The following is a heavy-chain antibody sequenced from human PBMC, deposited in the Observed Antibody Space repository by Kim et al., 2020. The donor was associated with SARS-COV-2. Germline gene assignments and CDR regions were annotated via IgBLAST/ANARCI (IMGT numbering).Heavy chain of an antibody. CDR2: IISEAAGGAT. D-gene: IGHD3-16*01. J-gene: IGHJ4*02. V-gene: IGHV3-15*01. CDR3: TTDPGDAYGFGPGF. Sequence: GGSLRLSCVASGFSFRNAWMSWVRQAPGKGLEWVGRIISEAAGGATAYAAPVRGRFTISRDDSENTAYLEMDSLKIEDTAVYYCTTDPGDAYGFGPGFWGQGTPVTVSS. CDR1: GFSFRNAW.